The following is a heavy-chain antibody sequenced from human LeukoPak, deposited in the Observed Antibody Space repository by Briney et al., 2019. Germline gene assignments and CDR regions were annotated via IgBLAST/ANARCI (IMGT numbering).Heavy chain of an antibody. CDR2: IGSSSNII. V-gene: IGHV3-48*02. CDR1: GFTFSSYS. J-gene: IGHJ3*02. D-gene: IGHD3-16*01. Sequence: PGGSLRLSCAASGFTFSSYSMNWVRQAPGRGLEWVSYIGSSSNIIYYADSVKGRFTISRDNAKNSLSLQMDSLRDGDTAVYYCARDEAYAFDIWGQGTMVTVSS. CDR3: ARDEAYAFDI.